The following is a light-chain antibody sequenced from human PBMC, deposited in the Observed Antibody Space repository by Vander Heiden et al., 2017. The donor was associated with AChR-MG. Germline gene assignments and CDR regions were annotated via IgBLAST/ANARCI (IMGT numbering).Light chain of an antibody. CDR1: VLPKQY. CDR2: KDT. V-gene: IGLV3-25*03. CDR3: QSADASGPYWV. J-gene: IGLJ3*02. Sequence: FELTQPPSVSVSPGQTARITCSGDVLPKQYAYWYQQKPGQAPLLVIYKDTERPSGIPERCSGSSSGTKVTLTISGVQAEDEADYYCQSADASGPYWVFGGGTKLTVL.